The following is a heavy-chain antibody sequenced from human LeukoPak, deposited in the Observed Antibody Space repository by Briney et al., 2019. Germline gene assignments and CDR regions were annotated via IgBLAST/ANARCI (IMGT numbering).Heavy chain of an antibody. Sequence: GRSLRLSCAVSGFTFSNYGMHWVRQAPGKGLEWVAIIWYDGSNKYYADSVKGRFTISRDNSKNTLYLQMNSRRAEDTAVYYCARDRDVYSSRWNRSFAYWGQGTLVTVSA. CDR1: GFTFSNYG. D-gene: IGHD6-13*01. V-gene: IGHV3-33*01. CDR3: ARDRDVYSSRWNRSFAY. J-gene: IGHJ4*02. CDR2: IWYDGSNK.